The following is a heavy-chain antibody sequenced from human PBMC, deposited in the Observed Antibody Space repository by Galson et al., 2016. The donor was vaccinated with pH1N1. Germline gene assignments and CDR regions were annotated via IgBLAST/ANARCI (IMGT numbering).Heavy chain of an antibody. Sequence: SVKVSCKASGYTFTSHYMHWVRQAPGQGLEWMGLINPSGGSTSYAPKFQGRVTMTRDTSTSTVYMELTSLRSEDTALYFCARDGYGAYVGGDYWGQGTLVTVSS. D-gene: IGHD4-17*01. CDR1: GYTFTSHY. J-gene: IGHJ4*02. CDR3: ARDGYGAYVGGDY. CDR2: INPSGGST. V-gene: IGHV1-46*01.